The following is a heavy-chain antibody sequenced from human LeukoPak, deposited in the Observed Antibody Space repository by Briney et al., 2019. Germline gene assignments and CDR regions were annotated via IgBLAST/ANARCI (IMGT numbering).Heavy chain of an antibody. CDR3: ARMSWGTNVRITHFDY. V-gene: IGHV5-51*01. Sequence: GESLQISCKGSGYSFSSYWIGWVRQLPGKGLEWMGVIYPGDSDTTYSPSFQGQVTISAGKSISTAYLQWSTLKASDTAIYYCARMSWGTNVRITHFDYWGQGTLVTVSS. CDR1: GYSFSSYW. D-gene: IGHD3-16*01. CDR2: IYPGDSDT. J-gene: IGHJ4*02.